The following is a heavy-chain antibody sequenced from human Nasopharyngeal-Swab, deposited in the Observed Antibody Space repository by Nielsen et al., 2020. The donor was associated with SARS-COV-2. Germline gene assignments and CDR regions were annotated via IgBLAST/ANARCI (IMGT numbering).Heavy chain of an antibody. J-gene: IGHJ6*02. Sequence: SETLSLTCAISGDSVSSNSAAWNWIRQSPSRGLEWLGRTYYRSKWYNDYAVSVKSRITINPDTSKNQFSLQLNSVTPEDTAVYYYARGLLGEFPGGMDVWGQGTTVTVSS. CDR3: ARGLLGEFPGGMDV. CDR2: TYYRSKWYN. D-gene: IGHD3-16*01. V-gene: IGHV6-1*01. CDR1: GDSVSSNSAA.